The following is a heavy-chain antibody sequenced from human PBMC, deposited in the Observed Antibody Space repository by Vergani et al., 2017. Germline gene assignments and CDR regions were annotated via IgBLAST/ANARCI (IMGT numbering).Heavy chain of an antibody. CDR2: IYTSGST. D-gene: IGHD2-15*01. CDR3: AREGLGVVRNHWFDP. Sequence: QVQLQESGPGLVKPSQTLSLTCTVSGGSISSGSYYWSWIRQPAGKGLEWIGRIYTSGSTNYNPSLKSRVTISVDTSKNQFSLKLSSVTAADTAVYYWAREGLGVVRNHWFDPWGQGTLVTVSS. J-gene: IGHJ5*02. CDR1: GGSISSGSYY. V-gene: IGHV4-61*02.